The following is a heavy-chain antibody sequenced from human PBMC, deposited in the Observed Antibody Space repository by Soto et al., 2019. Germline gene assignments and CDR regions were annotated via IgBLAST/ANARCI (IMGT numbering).Heavy chain of an antibody. Sequence: QVQLQESGPGLVKPSQTLSLTCTVSGASISSGDHFWTWLRQPPGKGLEWIGYIYYSGSTYYNPSLKSRVAISVDTSKNQFSLTLTSVTAADTAVYYCAREEALIVVPTGGIDYSFDYWGQGTLATVSS. CDR2: IYYSGST. CDR3: AREEALIVVPTGGIDYSFDY. D-gene: IGHD3-22*01. J-gene: IGHJ4*02. V-gene: IGHV4-30-4*01. CDR1: GASISSGDHF.